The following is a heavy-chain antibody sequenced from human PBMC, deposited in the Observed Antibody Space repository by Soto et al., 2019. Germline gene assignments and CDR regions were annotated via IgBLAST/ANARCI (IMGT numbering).Heavy chain of an antibody. CDR2: IRSRANSYAT. Sequence: EVQLVESGGGLVQPGGSLKLSCAASGFTFSDSAIHWVRQTAEKGLEWVGRIRSRANSYATAYAASLKGRFTISRDDSKSTAYLQMNSLNTDDTAVYFCSRHGAAVTSFGYWGQGTLVTVSS. J-gene: IGHJ4*02. CDR1: GFTFSDSA. V-gene: IGHV3-73*01. CDR3: SRHGAAVTSFGY. D-gene: IGHD4-17*01.